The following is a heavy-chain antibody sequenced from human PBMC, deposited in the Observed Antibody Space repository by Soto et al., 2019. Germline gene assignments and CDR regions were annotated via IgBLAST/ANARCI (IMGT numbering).Heavy chain of an antibody. CDR2: IYYSGST. V-gene: IGHV4-59*01. J-gene: IGHJ5*02. Sequence: PSETLSLTCTVSGGSISSYYWSWIRQPPGKGLEWIGYIYYSGSTNYNPSLKSRVTISVDTSKNQFSLKLSSVTAADTAVYYCARGWFGELLSPHNWFDPWGQGTLVTVSS. D-gene: IGHD3-10*01. CDR3: ARGWFGELLSPHNWFDP. CDR1: GGSISSYY.